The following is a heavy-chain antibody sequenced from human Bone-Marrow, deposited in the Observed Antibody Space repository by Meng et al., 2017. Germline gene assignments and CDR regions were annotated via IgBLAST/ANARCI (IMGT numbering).Heavy chain of an antibody. CDR2: IIPIFGTA. V-gene: IGHV1-69*13. CDR3: ARDLSGWRSQEPSYYYYYGMDV. J-gene: IGHJ6*02. D-gene: IGHD6-19*01. CDR1: GGTFSSYA. Sequence: SVKVSCKASGGTFSSYAISWVRQAPGQGLEWMGRIIPIFGTANYAQKFQGRVTITADESTSTAYMELSSLRSEDTAVYYCARDLSGWRSQEPSYYYYYGMDVWGQGTTVTVSS.